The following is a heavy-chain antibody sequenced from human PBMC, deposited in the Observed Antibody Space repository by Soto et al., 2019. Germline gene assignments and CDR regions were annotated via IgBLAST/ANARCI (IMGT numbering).Heavy chain of an antibody. V-gene: IGHV3-72*01. CDR3: TRVMLGSSHPSDY. D-gene: IGHD6-13*01. CDR1: ELTFSDNY. Sequence: EVQLVESGGGLVKPGGSLRLSCAASELTFSDNYMDWVPQAQGRGLEWVGRIKNKANSYTTESAAPVKGRFIISRDDSTNSLFLQMSRPKTADTPLYYCTRVMLGSSHPSDYWGRGILVTFSP. CDR2: IKNKANSYTT. J-gene: IGHJ4*02.